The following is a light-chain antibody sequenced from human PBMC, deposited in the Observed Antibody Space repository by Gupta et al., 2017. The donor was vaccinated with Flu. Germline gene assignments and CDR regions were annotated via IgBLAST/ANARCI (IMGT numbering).Light chain of an antibody. Sequence: DIQMTQSPSTLSASVGDRVTITCRASQSIDSWLAWYQQRPGNAPNLLIYEASSLESGVPSRFSGSGSGTEFTLTISSLQPDDSATYYCQHDNSYSGTFGQGTKVEIK. V-gene: IGKV1-5*03. CDR3: QHDNSYSGT. CDR2: EAS. CDR1: QSIDSW. J-gene: IGKJ1*01.